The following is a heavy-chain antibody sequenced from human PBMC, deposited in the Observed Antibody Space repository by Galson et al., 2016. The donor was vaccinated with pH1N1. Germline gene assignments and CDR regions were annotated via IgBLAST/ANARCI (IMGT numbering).Heavy chain of an antibody. V-gene: IGHV4-38-2*02. CDR1: YYSVASGYY. J-gene: IGHJ5*02. Sequence: SETLSLTCTVSYYSVASGYYWGWIRQPPGKGLEWIGSVYRTGASIYNPSLKSQATVSVDTSKNQFFLNLTSVTAADTAVYYCVRAYSGYDRNWFDRWGQGALVSVSS. CDR2: VYRTGAS. D-gene: IGHD5-12*01. CDR3: VRAYSGYDRNWFDR.